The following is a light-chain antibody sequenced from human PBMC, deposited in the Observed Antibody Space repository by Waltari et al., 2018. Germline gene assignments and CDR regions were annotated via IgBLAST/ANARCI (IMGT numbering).Light chain of an antibody. J-gene: IGLJ3*02. V-gene: IGLV2-14*03. Sequence: QSALTQSASVSGSLGQSITMSCTGTTSDFGGYNYVSWYQQHPGKAPKLMLYDVTSRPPGVSNRFSGSKAGNTASLTISGLQAEDGADYYWCSFTTSSTWVFGGGTKLTVL. CDR2: DVT. CDR3: CSFTTSSTWV. CDR1: TSDFGGYNY.